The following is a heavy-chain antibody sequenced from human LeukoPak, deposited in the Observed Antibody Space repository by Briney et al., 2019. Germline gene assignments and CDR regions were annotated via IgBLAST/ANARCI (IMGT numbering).Heavy chain of an antibody. J-gene: IGHJ5*02. CDR2: IVVGSGNT. V-gene: IGHV1-58*02. CDR1: GFTFTSSA. CDR3: ARDIFRSWFDP. Sequence: ASVKVSCKASGFTFTSSAMQWVRQARGQRLEWIGWIVVGSGNTNYAQKFQERVTITRDMSTSTAYMELSSLRSEDTAVYYCARDIFRSWFDPWGQGTLVTVSS. D-gene: IGHD3-3*01.